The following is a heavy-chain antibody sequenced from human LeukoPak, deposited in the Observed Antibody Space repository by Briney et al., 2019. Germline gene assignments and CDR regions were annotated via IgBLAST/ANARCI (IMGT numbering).Heavy chain of an antibody. CDR3: ARRLTQYDCFDP. CDR2: TYYRSTWYN. J-gene: IGHJ5*02. D-gene: IGHD2-2*01. CDR1: GDRFSSNRVT. V-gene: IGHV6-1*01. Sequence: SQTLSVTCAISGDRFSSNRVTWNWLRQSPSRGLEWLGRTYYRSTWYNYYAVSVRGRITVNPDTSKNQFSLHLNSVTPEDTAVYYCARRLTQYDCFDPWGQGTLVTVSS.